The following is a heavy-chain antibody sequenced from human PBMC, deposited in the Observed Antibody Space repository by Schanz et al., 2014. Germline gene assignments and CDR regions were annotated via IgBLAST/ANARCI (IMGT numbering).Heavy chain of an antibody. CDR2: SSYDVSIK. Sequence: QVQLVESGGGVVQPGRSLRLSCAASGFTFSSYAMRWVRQAPGKGLEWVALSSYDVSIKDYSDSVKGRFTISRDNSKDTLYLQMNSLRDEDTAVYYCVRDTDYHFDYWGQGTLVTVSS. J-gene: IGHJ4*02. D-gene: IGHD4-17*01. V-gene: IGHV3-30*04. CDR1: GFTFSSYA. CDR3: VRDTDYHFDY.